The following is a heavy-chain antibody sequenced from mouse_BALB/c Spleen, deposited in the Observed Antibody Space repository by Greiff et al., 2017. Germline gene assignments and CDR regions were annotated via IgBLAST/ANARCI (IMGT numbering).Heavy chain of an antibody. CDR3: ARFNWAYYAMDY. CDR1: GFTFSDYG. Sequence: EVQLVESGGGLVQPGGSRKLSCAASGFTFSDYGMAWVRQAPGKGPEWVAFISNLAYSIYYADTVTGRFTISRENAKNTLYLEMSSLMSEDTAMYYCARFNWAYYAMDYWGQGTSVTVSS. V-gene: IGHV5-15*02. CDR2: ISNLAYSI. D-gene: IGHD4-1*02. J-gene: IGHJ4*01.